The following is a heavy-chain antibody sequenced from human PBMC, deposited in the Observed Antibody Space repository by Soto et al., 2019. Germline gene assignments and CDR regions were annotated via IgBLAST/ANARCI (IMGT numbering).Heavy chain of an antibody. CDR1: GFTFSSYA. V-gene: IGHV3-64D*08. J-gene: IGHJ4*02. D-gene: IGHD6-6*01. CDR2: ISSNGGST. CDR3: VKEGIAARRNFDY. Sequence: GGSLRLSCSASGFTFSSYAMHWVRQAPGKGLEYVSAISSNGGSTYYADSVEGRFTISRDNSKNTLYLQMSSLRAEDTAVYYCVKEGIAARRNFDYWGQGTLVTVSS.